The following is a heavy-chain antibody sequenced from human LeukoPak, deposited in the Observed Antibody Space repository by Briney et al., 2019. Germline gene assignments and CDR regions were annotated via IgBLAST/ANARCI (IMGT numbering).Heavy chain of an antibody. J-gene: IGHJ5*02. D-gene: IGHD2-2*01. CDR2: IYWDDDN. Sequence: SGPTLVHPTQTLTLTCAFSGFSLRTSERAVGWIRQPPGKDLEWLALIYWDDDNRYSPSLKSRLTITKDTSKNQVVLTMTNMDPVDTATYYCAHAGSPAAIQGWFDPWGQGTLVTVSS. CDR1: GFSLRTSERA. CDR3: AHAGSPAAIQGWFDP. V-gene: IGHV2-5*02.